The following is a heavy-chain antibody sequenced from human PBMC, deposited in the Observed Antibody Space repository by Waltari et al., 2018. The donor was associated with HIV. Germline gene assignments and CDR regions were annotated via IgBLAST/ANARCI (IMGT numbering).Heavy chain of an antibody. CDR1: VFNFRHPA. J-gene: IGHJ3*01. CDR2: LSGSGSTA. CDR3: AKSMRDLRPSAFDV. Sequence: EVQLLEYGGGLVQPGWSLRLSCAASVFNFRHPARLWVRQASGKGPEWVTALSGSGSTASYADYVKGRFTISRDFSNNTLFLQMNNLRAEDTAVYFCAKSMRDLRPSAFDVWGQGTMVAISS. V-gene: IGHV3-23*01. D-gene: IGHD2-8*01.